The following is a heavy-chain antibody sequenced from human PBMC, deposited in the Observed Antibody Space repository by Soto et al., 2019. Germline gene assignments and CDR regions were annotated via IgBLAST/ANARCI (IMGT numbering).Heavy chain of an antibody. V-gene: IGHV4-30-2*01. J-gene: IGHJ5*02. CDR3: ARVPSP. CDR2: IYHSGST. Sequence: TLSLTCAVSGGSISSGCCSWSWIRQPPGKGLEWIGYIYHSGSTYYNPSLKSRVTISVDRSKNQFSLKLSSVTAADTAVYYCARVPSPWGQGTLVTVSS. CDR1: GGSISSGCCS.